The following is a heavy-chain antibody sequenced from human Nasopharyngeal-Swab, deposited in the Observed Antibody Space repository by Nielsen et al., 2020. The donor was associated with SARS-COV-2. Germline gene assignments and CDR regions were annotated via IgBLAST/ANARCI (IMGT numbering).Heavy chain of an antibody. J-gene: IGHJ4*02. Sequence: GGSLRLSCAASGFTFSTYSLNWVRQAPGKGLEWVSSISSSGSYIYYADSVKGRFTISRDSAKKSLYLQMTNLTLEDTAFYYCVRDTNRYVYGNGAAFDHWGQGTQVTVSS. V-gene: IGHV3-21*04. D-gene: IGHD2-8*01. CDR3: VRDTNRYVYGNGAAFDH. CDR1: GFTFSTYS. CDR2: ISSSGSYI.